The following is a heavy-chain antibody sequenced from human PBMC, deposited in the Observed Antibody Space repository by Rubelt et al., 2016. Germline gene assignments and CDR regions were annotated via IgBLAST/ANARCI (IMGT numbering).Heavy chain of an antibody. Sequence: GEGRFTISRDNSKNTLYLQMNSLRAEDTAVYYCAKALSRGRNIVVVVAATHGMDVWGQGTTVTVSS. CDR3: AKALSRGRNIVVVVAATHGMDV. V-gene: IGHV3-30*02. J-gene: IGHJ6*02. D-gene: IGHD2-15*01.